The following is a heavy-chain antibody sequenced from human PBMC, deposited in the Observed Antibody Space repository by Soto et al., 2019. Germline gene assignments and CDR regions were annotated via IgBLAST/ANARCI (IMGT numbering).Heavy chain of an antibody. CDR3: AREEPSFLVSGTDRDLXSFPARRSSDL. D-gene: IGHD3-3*01. V-gene: IGHV1-3*01. J-gene: IGHJ2*01. Sequence: PRKKLEWMGWINAGNGNTKYSQKFQGRVTITRDTSASTAYMELSSLRSEDTAVYYCAREEPSFLVSGTDRDLXSFPARRSSDL. CDR2: INAGNGNT.